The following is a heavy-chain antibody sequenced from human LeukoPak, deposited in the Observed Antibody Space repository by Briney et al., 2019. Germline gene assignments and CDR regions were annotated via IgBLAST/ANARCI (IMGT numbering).Heavy chain of an antibody. CDR2: IGSGGDYE. CDR1: GFIFSSYD. V-gene: IGHV3-48*03. J-gene: IGHJ4*02. CDR3: ASCPYSGWYVCGNDF. Sequence: GGSLRLSCAASGFIFSSYDMNWVRQAPGKGLEGVSYIGSGGDYEYYADSVKGRFTISRDNGKYSLYLQMNSLRAEDTAVYYCASCPYSGWYVCGNDFWGQGTLVTVSS. D-gene: IGHD6-19*01.